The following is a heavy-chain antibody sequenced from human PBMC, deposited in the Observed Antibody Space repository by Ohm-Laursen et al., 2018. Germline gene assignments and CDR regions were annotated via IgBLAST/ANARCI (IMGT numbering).Heavy chain of an antibody. V-gene: IGHV1-18*01. CDR1: GYTFSSYG. Sequence: ASVKVSCKASGYTFSSYGFSWVRQAPGQGLEWMGWISTYNGNTNYPQKLQDRVTMTTDTSTSTAYMELRSLRSDDTAVYYCARDRTGDHDAFDIWGQGTMVTVSS. CDR2: ISTYNGNT. D-gene: IGHD7-27*01. J-gene: IGHJ3*02. CDR3: ARDRTGDHDAFDI.